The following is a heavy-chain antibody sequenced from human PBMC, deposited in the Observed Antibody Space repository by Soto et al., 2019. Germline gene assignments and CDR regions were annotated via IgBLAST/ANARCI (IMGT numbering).Heavy chain of an antibody. J-gene: IGHJ4*02. CDR3: ARRYSSGFDY. D-gene: IGHD6-19*01. V-gene: IGHV4-59*01. CDR2: IYYSGST. Sequence: SETLSLTCTVSGGSISRDYWSWIRQPPGKGLEWIGYIYYSGSTNYNPSLKSRVTISVDTSKNQFSLKLSSVTAADTAVYYCARRYSSGFDYWGQGTLVTVS. CDR1: GGSISRDY.